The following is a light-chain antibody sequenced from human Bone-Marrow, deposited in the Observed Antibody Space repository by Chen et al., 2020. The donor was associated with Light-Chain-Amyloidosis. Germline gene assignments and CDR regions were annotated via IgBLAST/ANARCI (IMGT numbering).Light chain of an antibody. J-gene: IGLJ3*02. CDR2: EDD. CDR3: QSYQGSSQGV. CDR1: RGSIATNY. Sequence: NFMLTQPHSVSESPGKTVIISCTRSRGSIATNYVQWYQQRPGSSPTTVISEDDQRPSGVPDRFSGSIDRSSNSASLTISGLKTEDEADYYCQSYQGSSQGVFGGGTKLTVL. V-gene: IGLV6-57*01.